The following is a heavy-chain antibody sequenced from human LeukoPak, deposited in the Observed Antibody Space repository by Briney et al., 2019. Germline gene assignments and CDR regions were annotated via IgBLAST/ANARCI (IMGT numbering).Heavy chain of an antibody. CDR3: ARRAYSAAYWKHFDY. J-gene: IGHJ4*02. CDR2: IYYHENT. V-gene: IGHV4-39*01. Sequence: PSETLSLTCAVSGGSISSSNWWSWVRQAPGKGLEWIGSIYYHENTYYNSSLKSRVTISVDTSKNQFSLKLNSVTAADTAVYFCARRAYSAAYWKHFDYWGQGTLVTVSS. CDR1: GGSISSSNW. D-gene: IGHD1-1*01.